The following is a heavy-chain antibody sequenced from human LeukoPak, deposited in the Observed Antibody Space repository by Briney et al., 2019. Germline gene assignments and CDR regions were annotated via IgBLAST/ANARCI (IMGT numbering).Heavy chain of an antibody. J-gene: IGHJ4*02. CDR2: ISAYNGNR. V-gene: IGHV1-18*01. Sequence: ASVKVSCKASGYTFSSYGVSWVRQAPGQGLEWMGWISAYNGNRNYAQKFQGRVTMTTDTSTSTAYMELRSLRSDDTAVYYCARDFYEDCTSHCCTTFAYWGQGTLVTVSS. CDR3: ARDFYEDCTSHCCTTFAY. CDR1: GYTFSSYG. D-gene: IGHD2-2*01.